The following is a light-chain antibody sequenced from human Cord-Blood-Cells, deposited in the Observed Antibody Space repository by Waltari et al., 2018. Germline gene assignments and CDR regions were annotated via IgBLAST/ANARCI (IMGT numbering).Light chain of an antibody. V-gene: IGLV2-11*01. Sequence: QSALTQPRSVSGSPGQSVTISCTGTSSDVGGDNTVSWSQQHPGKAPKLMIYDVSKRPSGVPDRFSGSKSGNTASLTISGLQAEDEADYYCCSYAGSYTFFYVFGTGTKVTVL. CDR1: SSDVGGDNT. CDR2: DVS. CDR3: CSYAGSYTFFYV. J-gene: IGLJ1*01.